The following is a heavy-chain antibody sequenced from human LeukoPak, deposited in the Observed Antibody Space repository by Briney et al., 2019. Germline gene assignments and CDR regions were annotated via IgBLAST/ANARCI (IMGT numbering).Heavy chain of an antibody. CDR1: GGSISSSSYY. J-gene: IGHJ4*02. D-gene: IGHD6-6*01. CDR3: ARGPYSSSSL. CDR2: IYYSGST. Sequence: SETLSLTCTVSGGSISSSSYYWGWIRQPPGKGLEWIGSIYYSGSTYYNPSLKSRVTIYVDTSKNQFSLKLSSVTAADTAVYYCARGPYSSSSLWGQGTLVTVSS. V-gene: IGHV4-39*01.